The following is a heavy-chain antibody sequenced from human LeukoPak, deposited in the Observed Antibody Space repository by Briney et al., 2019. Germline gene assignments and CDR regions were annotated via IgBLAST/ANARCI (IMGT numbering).Heavy chain of an antibody. CDR3: ARGIAAPPGYFDY. V-gene: IGHV1-69*04. D-gene: IGHD6-13*01. CDR1: GGTFSSYA. Sequence: SVKVSCKASGGTFSSYAISWVRQAPGQGLEWMGRIIPIFGIANYAQKFQGRVTITADKSTSTAYMELSSLRSEDTAVYYCARGIAAPPGYFDYWGQGTLVTVSS. J-gene: IGHJ4*02. CDR2: IIPIFGIA.